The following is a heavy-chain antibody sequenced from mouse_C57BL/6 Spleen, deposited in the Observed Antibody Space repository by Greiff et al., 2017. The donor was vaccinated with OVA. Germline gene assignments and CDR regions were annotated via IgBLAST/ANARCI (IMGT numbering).Heavy chain of an antibody. J-gene: IGHJ4*01. CDR1: GFSFNTYA. V-gene: IGHV10-1*01. D-gene: IGHD2-3*01. CDR3: VIYDGSHYAMDY. CDR2: IRSKSNNYAT. Sequence: EVKLMESGGGLVQPKGSLKLSCAASGFSFNTYAMNWVRQAPGKGLEWVARIRSKSNNYATYYADSVKDRFTISRDDSESMLYLQMNNLKTEDTAMYYCVIYDGSHYAMDYWGQGTSVTVSS.